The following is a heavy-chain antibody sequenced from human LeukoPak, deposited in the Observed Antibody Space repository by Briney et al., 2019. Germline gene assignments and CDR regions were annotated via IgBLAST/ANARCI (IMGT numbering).Heavy chain of an antibody. CDR3: AGWYSSSSYYYYYYMDV. J-gene: IGHJ6*03. V-gene: IGHV4-59*08. Sequence: SETLSLTCTVSGGSISSYYWSWIRQPPGKGLEWIGYIYYSGSTNYNPSLKSRVTISVDTSKNQFSLKLSSVTAADTAVYYCAGWYSSSSYYYYYYMDVWGKGTTVTVSS. CDR1: GGSISSYY. CDR2: IYYSGST. D-gene: IGHD6-6*01.